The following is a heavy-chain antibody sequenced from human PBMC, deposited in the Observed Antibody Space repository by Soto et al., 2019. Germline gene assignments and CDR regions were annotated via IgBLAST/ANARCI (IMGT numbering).Heavy chain of an antibody. CDR3: ASVRARLLSHAFDF. J-gene: IGHJ3*01. Sequence: QVQLQQWGAGLLKPSETLSLTCAVYGGSFTDYYWTWIRQPPGKGLEWIGEINHSGSTNYNPSLQNRVTISPDTSNNQFALKVNSVSAADTAVYFCASVRARLLSHAFDFWGQGTLVTVSS. V-gene: IGHV4-34*01. D-gene: IGHD3-16*02. CDR2: INHSGST. CDR1: GGSFTDYY.